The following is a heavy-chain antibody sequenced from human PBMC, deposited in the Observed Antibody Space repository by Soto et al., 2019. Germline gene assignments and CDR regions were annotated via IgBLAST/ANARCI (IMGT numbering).Heavy chain of an antibody. D-gene: IGHD6-13*01. J-gene: IGHJ6*02. CDR1: GYTFTSYD. CDR2: MNPNSGNT. Sequence: QVQLVQSGAEVKKPGASVKVSCKASGYTFTSYDINWVRQATGQGLEWMGWMNPNSGNTGYAQKSQGRVTMTRNTSISTAYMELSSLRSEDTAVYYCARRGYSSSWYYYYYYGMYVWGQGTTVTVSS. CDR3: ARRGYSSSWYYYYYYGMYV. V-gene: IGHV1-8*01.